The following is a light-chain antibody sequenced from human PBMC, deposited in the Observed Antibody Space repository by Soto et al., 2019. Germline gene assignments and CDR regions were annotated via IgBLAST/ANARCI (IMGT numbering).Light chain of an antibody. CDR1: QSIARW. CDR2: DAS. V-gene: IGKV1-5*01. CDR3: QQYNSYWT. Sequence: DIQMTQSPSTLFASVGDRVTITCRASQSIARWVAWYQQKPGKAPKLLIYDASNLESGVPSRFSGSGSGTEFTLTIISLQPDDFATYYCQQYNSYWTFGPGTKVDIK. J-gene: IGKJ1*01.